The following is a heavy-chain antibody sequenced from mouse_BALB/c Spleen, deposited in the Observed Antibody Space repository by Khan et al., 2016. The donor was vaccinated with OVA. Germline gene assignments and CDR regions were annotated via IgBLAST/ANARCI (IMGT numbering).Heavy chain of an antibody. J-gene: IGHJ1*01. Sequence: QIQLVQSGPELKKPGETVMISCKASGYTFTNFGMNWVKQAPGKGLQWMGWINTYTGEPTYADDFKGRFAFSLETSATTASLQINNLKNEDTATXVCARVANYWYLDVWGAGTPVTVSS. CDR1: GYTFTNFG. CDR3: ARVANYWYLDV. V-gene: IGHV9-3-1*01. D-gene: IGHD1-2*01. CDR2: INTYTGEP.